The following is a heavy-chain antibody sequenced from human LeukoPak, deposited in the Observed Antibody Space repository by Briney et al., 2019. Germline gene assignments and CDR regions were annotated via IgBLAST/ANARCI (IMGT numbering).Heavy chain of an antibody. J-gene: IGHJ4*02. V-gene: IGHV1-2*02. CDR1: GYTFTGYY. CDR2: INPNSGGT. D-gene: IGHD5-18*01. CDR3: ARDLGDTAMVWTLDY. Sequence: ASVKVSCKASGYTFTGYYMHWVRQAPGQGLEWMGWINPNSGGTNYAQKFQGRVTMTRDTSISTAYMELSRLRSDDTAVYYCARDLGDTAMVWTLDYWGQETLVTVSS.